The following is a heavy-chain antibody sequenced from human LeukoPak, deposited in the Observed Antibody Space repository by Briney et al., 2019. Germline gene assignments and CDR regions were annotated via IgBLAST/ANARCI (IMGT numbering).Heavy chain of an antibody. V-gene: IGHV4-59*01. CDR1: ADSISNYY. Sequence: SETLSLTCTVSADSISNYYWSWIRQPPGKGLEWIGHIYYSGSTKYNPSLKSRVTMSVDTSKKQFSLKLNFATAADTAVYYCARYGSGSFYRWFDPWGQGTLVTVSS. CDR3: ARYGSGSFYRWFDP. D-gene: IGHD3-10*01. CDR2: IYYSGST. J-gene: IGHJ5*02.